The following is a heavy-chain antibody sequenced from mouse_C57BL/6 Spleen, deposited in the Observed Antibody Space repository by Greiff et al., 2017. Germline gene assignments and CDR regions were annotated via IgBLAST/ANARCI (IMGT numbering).Heavy chain of an antibody. CDR3: AREGYRDYFYDMDD. CDR2: INPNYGTT. J-gene: IGHJ4*01. CDR1: GYSFTDYN. V-gene: IGHV1-39*01. D-gene: IGHD1-1*01. Sequence: VQLQQSGPELVKPGASVKISCKASGYSFTDYNMNWVKQSTGKSLEWIGVINPNYGTTSYNQKFKGKATLTVDQSSSTAYMQLNSLTSEDSAVYYCAREGYRDYFYDMDDWGQGTSVTVSS.